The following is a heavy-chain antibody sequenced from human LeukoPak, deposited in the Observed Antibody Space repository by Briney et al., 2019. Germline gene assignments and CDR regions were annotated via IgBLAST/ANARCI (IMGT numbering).Heavy chain of an antibody. Sequence: SETLSLTCAVYGGSLNGHYWSWIRQPPGKGLEWIGESGHRGGTKFNPSLKSRVTISADTSKNQFSLKMSSVTAADTAVYYCARVRRIAVAAAAEYFQHWGQGTLVTVSS. D-gene: IGHD6-19*01. J-gene: IGHJ1*01. V-gene: IGHV4-34*01. CDR1: GGSLNGHY. CDR2: SGHRGGT. CDR3: ARVRRIAVAAAAEYFQH.